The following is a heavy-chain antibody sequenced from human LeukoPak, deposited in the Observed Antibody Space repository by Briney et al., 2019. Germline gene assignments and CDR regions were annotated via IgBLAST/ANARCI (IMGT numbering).Heavy chain of an antibody. CDR1: ASTFTIFS. D-gene: IGHD3-10*01. J-gene: IGHJ6*02. Sequence: AAVNLSRTASASTFTIFSIGLVRDAHGPGHGWMCWLAVCSGSANYAQKLQGRVTMTTDTSTSTAYMELRSLRSDDTAVYYCAREEATMVRGVPYPTYYYGMDVWGQGATVTVSS. V-gene: IGHV1-18*01. CDR3: AREEATMVRGVPYPTYYYGMDV. CDR2: LAVCSGSA.